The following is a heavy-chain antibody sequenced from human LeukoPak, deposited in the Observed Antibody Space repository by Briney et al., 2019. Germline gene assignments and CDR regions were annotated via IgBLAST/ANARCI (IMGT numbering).Heavy chain of an antibody. CDR3: ARDPPEQTEWLGGWFDP. CDR1: GFTFSSYS. Sequence: PGGSLRLSCAASGFTFSSYSMNWVRQAPGKGLEWVSYISSSSSTIYYADSVKGRFTISRDNSKNTLYLQMNSLRAEDTAVYYCARDPPEQTEWLGGWFDPWGQGTLVTVSS. V-gene: IGHV3-48*01. J-gene: IGHJ5*02. D-gene: IGHD3-3*01. CDR2: ISSSSSTI.